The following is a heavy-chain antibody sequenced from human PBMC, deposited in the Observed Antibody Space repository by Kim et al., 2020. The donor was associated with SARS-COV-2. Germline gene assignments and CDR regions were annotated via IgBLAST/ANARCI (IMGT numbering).Heavy chain of an antibody. J-gene: IGHJ6*02. CDR3: ARDSYYYGSGGMDV. D-gene: IGHD3-10*01. V-gene: IGHV3-11*01. Sequence: AAPVKGRFTISRDNAKKSLYLQMNSLRAEDTAVYYCARDSYYYGSGGMDVWGQGTTVTVSS.